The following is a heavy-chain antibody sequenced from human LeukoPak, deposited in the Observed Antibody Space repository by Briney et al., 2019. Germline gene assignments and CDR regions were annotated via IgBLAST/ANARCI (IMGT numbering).Heavy chain of an antibody. CDR3: AKDRSPTTMIVVVTPTDAFDI. CDR2: ISGRGIGGRT. Sequence: GGSLRLSCAASGFTFSSYAMSWFRQAPGKGLEWVSGISGRGIGGRTHYADSVKGRFTISRDNSKNTLYLQMNSLRVEDTAVYYCAKDRSPTTMIVVVTPTDAFDIWGQGTMVTVSS. V-gene: IGHV3-23*01. J-gene: IGHJ3*02. CDR1: GFTFSSYA. D-gene: IGHD3-22*01.